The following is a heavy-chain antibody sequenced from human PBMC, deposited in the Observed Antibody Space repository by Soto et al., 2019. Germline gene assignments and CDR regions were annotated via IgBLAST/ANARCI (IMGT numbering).Heavy chain of an antibody. Sequence: GGSLRLSCAASGFTFSSYWMSWVRQAPGKGLEWVANIKQDGSEKYYVDSVKGRVTISRDNSKNTLYLQMNSLRAEDTAVYYCAKKEYSRTPLDFDYWGQGTLVTVSS. J-gene: IGHJ4*02. V-gene: IGHV3-7*03. CDR3: AKKEYSRTPLDFDY. D-gene: IGHD6-6*01. CDR1: GFTFSSYW. CDR2: IKQDGSEK.